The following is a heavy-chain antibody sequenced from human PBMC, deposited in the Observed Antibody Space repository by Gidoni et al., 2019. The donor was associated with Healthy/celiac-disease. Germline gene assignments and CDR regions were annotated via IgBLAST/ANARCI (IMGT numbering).Heavy chain of an antibody. CDR3: ARRRPYCSSTSCYTSVFYFAFDI. CDR1: GRSISSGSYH. J-gene: IGHJ3*02. Sequence: QVQLQESGPGLVKPSQTLSLTCTVSGRSISSGSYHWSWIRQHPGKGLEWIGYIYYSGSTYYNPSLKSRVTISVDTSKNQFSLKLSSVTAADTAVYYCARRRPYCSSTSCYTSVFYFAFDIWGQGTMVTVSS. CDR2: IYYSGST. V-gene: IGHV4-31*03. D-gene: IGHD2-2*02.